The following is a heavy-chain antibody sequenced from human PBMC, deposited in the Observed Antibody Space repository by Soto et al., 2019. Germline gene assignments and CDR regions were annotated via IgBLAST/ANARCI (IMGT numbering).Heavy chain of an antibody. J-gene: IGHJ4*02. CDR2: IGSKPNRYAT. D-gene: IGHD3-3*01. Sequence: EVQLVESGGGLVQPGGSLKLSCAASGFTFSGSAIHWVRQASGKGLEWVGRIGSKPNRYATAYAVSVTGKFTISRDDSRSTAYLQMDSLKTEDTAVYYCARGVYDFWSGHPKGIDYWGQGTVVTVSS. CDR1: GFTFSGSA. V-gene: IGHV3-73*02. CDR3: ARGVYDFWSGHPKGIDY.